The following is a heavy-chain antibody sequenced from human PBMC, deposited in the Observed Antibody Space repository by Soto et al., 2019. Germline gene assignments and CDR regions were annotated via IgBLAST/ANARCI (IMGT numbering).Heavy chain of an antibody. V-gene: IGHV1-18*01. CDR2: ISAYNGNT. D-gene: IGHD2-2*01. CDR1: GYTFTSYG. Sequence: QVQLVQSGAEVKKPGASVKVSCKASGYTFTSYGISWVRQAPGQGLEWMGWISAYNGNTNYAQKLQGRVTMTTDTSTSTAYMELRSLRSDDTAVYYCARDWVGIVVVPAASNAFDIWGQGTMVTVSS. J-gene: IGHJ3*02. CDR3: ARDWVGIVVVPAASNAFDI.